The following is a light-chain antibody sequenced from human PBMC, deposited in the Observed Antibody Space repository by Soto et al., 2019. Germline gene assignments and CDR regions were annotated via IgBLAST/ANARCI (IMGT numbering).Light chain of an antibody. CDR2: KAS. J-gene: IGKJ4*01. Sequence: DIQMTQSPSSVSASVGDTVTVSCRASQVISSWLAWYQQKPGRAPNLLIYKASTLQTGVPSRFSGSGSGTDFTLTITNLQPEDFATYYCQEASSFPPPFGAGTKLDIK. V-gene: IGKV1-12*01. CDR1: QVISSW. CDR3: QEASSFPPP.